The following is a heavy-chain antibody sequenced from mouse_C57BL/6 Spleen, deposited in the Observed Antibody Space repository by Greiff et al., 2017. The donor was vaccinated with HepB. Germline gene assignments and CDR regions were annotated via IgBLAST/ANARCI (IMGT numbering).Heavy chain of an antibody. CDR3: ARPDGYYTWFAY. Sequence: EVQLVESGGGLVKPGGSLKLSCAASRFTFSDYGMHWVRQAPEKGLEWVAYISSGSSTIYYADTVKGRFTISRDNAKNTLFLQMTSLRSEDTAMYYCARPDGYYTWFAYWGQGTLVTVSA. V-gene: IGHV5-17*01. CDR1: RFTFSDYG. J-gene: IGHJ3*01. CDR2: ISSGSSTI. D-gene: IGHD2-3*01.